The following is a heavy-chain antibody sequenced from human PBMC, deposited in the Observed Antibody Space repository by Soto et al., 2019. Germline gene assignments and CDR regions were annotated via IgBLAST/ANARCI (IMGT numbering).Heavy chain of an antibody. Sequence: SETLSLTCTVSGGSISSGGYYWSWIRQHPGKGLEWIGYIYYSGSTYYNPSLKSRVTISVDTSKNQFSLKLSSVTAADKAVYYCARYRIVCISTSCTKYYYYGMDVWGQGTTVTVSS. CDR1: GGSISSGGYY. V-gene: IGHV4-31*03. CDR3: ARYRIVCISTSCTKYYYYGMDV. D-gene: IGHD2-2*01. J-gene: IGHJ6*02. CDR2: IYYSGST.